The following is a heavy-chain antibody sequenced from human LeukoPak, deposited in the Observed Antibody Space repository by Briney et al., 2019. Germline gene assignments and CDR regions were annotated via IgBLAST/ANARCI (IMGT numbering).Heavy chain of an antibody. Sequence: PGGSLRLSCAASGFSVVSYYMTWVRQAPGKGLEWVSVIYSGGAAFYTDSVKGRFTISRDGSKRTVYLQMNSLRVEDTAVYYCAKDVGIYSSSPFDCWGQGTLVTVSS. V-gene: IGHV3-53*01. D-gene: IGHD6-6*01. CDR2: IYSGGAA. J-gene: IGHJ4*02. CDR1: GFSVVSYY. CDR3: AKDVGIYSSSPFDC.